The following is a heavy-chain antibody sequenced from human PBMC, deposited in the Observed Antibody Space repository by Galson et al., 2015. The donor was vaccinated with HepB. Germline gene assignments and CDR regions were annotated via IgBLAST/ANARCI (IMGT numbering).Heavy chain of an antibody. Sequence: SLRLSCAASGFTFSSYAMHWVRQAPGKGLEWVAVISYDGSNKYYADSVKGRFTISRDNSKNTLYLQMDSLRAEDTAVYYCAKRELGYCSGGSCPYYFDYWGQGTLVTVSS. V-gene: IGHV3-30*04. J-gene: IGHJ4*02. CDR3: AKRELGYCSGGSCPYYFDY. CDR2: ISYDGSNK. CDR1: GFTFSSYA. D-gene: IGHD2-15*01.